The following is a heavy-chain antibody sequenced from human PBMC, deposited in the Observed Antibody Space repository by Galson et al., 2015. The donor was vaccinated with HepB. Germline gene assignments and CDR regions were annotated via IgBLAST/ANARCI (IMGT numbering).Heavy chain of an antibody. D-gene: IGHD3-10*01. CDR1: GDSVSSNSAA. V-gene: IGHV6-1*01. Sequence: CAISGDSVSSNSAAWNWIRQSPSRGLEWLGRTYYRSKWYNDYAVSVKSRITINPDTSKNQFSLQLNSVTPEDTAVYYCAREKGTYYYGSGSSYYYYGMDVWGQGTTVTVSS. J-gene: IGHJ6*02. CDR2: TYYRSKWYN. CDR3: AREKGTYYYGSGSSYYYYGMDV.